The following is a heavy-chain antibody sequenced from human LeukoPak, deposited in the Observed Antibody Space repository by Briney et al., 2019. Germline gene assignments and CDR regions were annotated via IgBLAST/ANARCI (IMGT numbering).Heavy chain of an antibody. V-gene: IGHV3-23*01. CDR1: GFTFSSYA. Sequence: PPGGSLRLSCAASGFTFSSYAMSWVRQAPGKGLEWVSTISGGGGTTYYADSVKSRFTISRDNSKNTLYLQMNSLRAEDTAVYYCAKDRVVGTTRDFDYWGQGTLVTVSS. J-gene: IGHJ4*02. CDR3: AKDRVVGTTRDFDY. CDR2: ISGGGGTT. D-gene: IGHD1-26*01.